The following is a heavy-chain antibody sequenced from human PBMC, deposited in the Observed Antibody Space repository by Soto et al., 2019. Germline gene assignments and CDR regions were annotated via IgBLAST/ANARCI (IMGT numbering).Heavy chain of an antibody. D-gene: IGHD1-26*01. J-gene: IGHJ5*02. CDR1: GGSISSSSYY. V-gene: IGHV4-39*01. CDR2: IYYSGST. Sequence: SETLSLTCTVSGGSISSSSYYWGWIRQPPGKGLEWIGSIYYSGSTYYNPSLKSRVPISVDTSKNQFSLKLSSVTAADTAVYYCARLSVGATKRRPNWFDPWGQGTLVTVSS. CDR3: ARLSVGATKRRPNWFDP.